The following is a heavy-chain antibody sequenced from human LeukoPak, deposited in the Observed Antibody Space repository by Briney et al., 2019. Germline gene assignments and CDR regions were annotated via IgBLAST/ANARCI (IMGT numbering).Heavy chain of an antibody. CDR1: GGSISSGGYY. V-gene: IGHV4-30-2*01. J-gene: IGHJ4*02. Sequence: MPSETLSLTCTVSGGSISSGGYYWSWIRQPPGKGLEWIGYIYHSGSTYYNPSLKSRVTISVDRSKNQFSLKLSSETAADTAVYYCASWERGYSYGWVYWGQGTLVTVSS. D-gene: IGHD5-18*01. CDR3: ASWERGYSYGWVY. CDR2: IYHSGST.